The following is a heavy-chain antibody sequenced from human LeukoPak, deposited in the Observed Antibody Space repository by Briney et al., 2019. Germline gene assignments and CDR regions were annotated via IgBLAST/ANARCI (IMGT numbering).Heavy chain of an antibody. CDR3: TREGVYAPDPSSYHRDAFDI. CDR1: GNILTDYS. J-gene: IGHJ3*02. D-gene: IGHD3-16*02. Sequence: ASVKVSCKTSGNILTDYSMHWVRQAPGQGLEWMGRIIPELGVSNFAQKFEGRVTITADKSTNTAHMELRRLESGDTAVYYCTREGVYAPDPSSYHRDAFDIWGQGTVVIVSS. CDR2: IIPELGVS. V-gene: IGHV1-69*04.